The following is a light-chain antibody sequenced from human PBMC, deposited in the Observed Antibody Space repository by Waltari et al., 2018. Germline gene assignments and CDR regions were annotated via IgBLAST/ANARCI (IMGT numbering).Light chain of an antibody. CDR1: SSDVGGYNY. J-gene: IGLJ1*01. Sequence: QSALTQPASVSGSPGQSITISCTGTSSDVGGYNYVSWYQQHPGKAPKLMIYDVTDRSPGGSDILCWSMFANTAGLAISWLQADDEADYDRSSETIISTLGGVFRTGTRVTVL. CDR3: SSETIISTLGGV. V-gene: IGLV2-14*03. CDR2: DVT.